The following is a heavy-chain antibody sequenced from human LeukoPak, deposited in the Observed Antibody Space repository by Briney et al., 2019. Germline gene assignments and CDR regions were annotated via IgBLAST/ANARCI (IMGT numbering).Heavy chain of an antibody. CDR3: ARVGYSRGY. Sequence: GSLRLSCEASGFTFSLYWMSWVRQAPGKGLEWIGEMNPSGSTNYNPSLKSRVTISVDTSKNQFSLKLSSVTAADTAVYYCARVGYSRGYWGQGTLVTVSS. J-gene: IGHJ4*02. V-gene: IGHV4-34*01. D-gene: IGHD6-13*01. CDR2: MNPSGST. CDR1: GFTFSLYW.